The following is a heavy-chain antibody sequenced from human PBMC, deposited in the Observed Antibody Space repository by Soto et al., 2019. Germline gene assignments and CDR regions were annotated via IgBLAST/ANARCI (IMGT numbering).Heavy chain of an antibody. D-gene: IGHD6-25*01. CDR2: ISAYNGKT. Sequence: QVQLVQSGAEVKKPGASVKVSCKASGYTFTSYGMSWVRQAPGQGLEWMGWISAYNGKTNYAQKLQGRVTMTTDTYTSTDYKELRSMRSDDTAVYYCARSGYGGNSLHYFGMDVWGQGTTVTVSS. CDR3: ARSGYGGNSLHYFGMDV. CDR1: GYTFTSYG. J-gene: IGHJ6*02. V-gene: IGHV1-18*01.